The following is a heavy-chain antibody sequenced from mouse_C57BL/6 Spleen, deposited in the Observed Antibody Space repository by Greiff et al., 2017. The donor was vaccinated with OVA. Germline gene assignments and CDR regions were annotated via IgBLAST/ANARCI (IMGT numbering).Heavy chain of an antibody. Sequence: QVQLQQSGPELVKPGASVKISCKASGYAFSSSWMNWVKQRPGKGLEWIGRIYPGDGDTNYNGEFKGKATLTADKSSSTAYMQLSSLTSEDSAVYFCAREGIYYDYDEYFDVWGTGTTVTVSS. D-gene: IGHD2-4*01. CDR3: AREGIYYDYDEYFDV. V-gene: IGHV1-82*01. J-gene: IGHJ1*03. CDR2: IYPGDGDT. CDR1: GYAFSSSW.